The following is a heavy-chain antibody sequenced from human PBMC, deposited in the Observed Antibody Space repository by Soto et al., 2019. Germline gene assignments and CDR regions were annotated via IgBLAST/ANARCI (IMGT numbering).Heavy chain of an antibody. Sequence: KTSQTLSLTCTVSGDSVSSGSYYWSWIRQPPGKGLEWIGYIYYSGSTNYNPSLKSRVTISVDTSKNQFSLKLSSVTAADTAVYYCARVGGFAYYYDSSGYWGGPFDYWGQGTLVTGSS. D-gene: IGHD3-22*01. V-gene: IGHV4-61*01. CDR3: ARVGGFAYYYDSSGYWGGPFDY. J-gene: IGHJ4*02. CDR1: GDSVSSGSYY. CDR2: IYYSGST.